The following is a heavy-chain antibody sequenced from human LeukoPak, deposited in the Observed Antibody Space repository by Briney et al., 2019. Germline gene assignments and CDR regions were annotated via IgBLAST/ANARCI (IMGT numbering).Heavy chain of an antibody. CDR3: AAIPGYYYDSSGYSWFDY. D-gene: IGHD3-22*01. J-gene: IGHJ5*01. CDR2: IVVGSGNT. Sequence: TSVKVSCKASGFTFTSSAMQRVRQARGQRLEWIGWIVVGSGNTNYAQKFQERVTITRDMSTSTAYMELSSLRSEDTAVYYCAAIPGYYYDSSGYSWFDYWGQGTLVTVSS. CDR1: GFTFTSSA. V-gene: IGHV1-58*02.